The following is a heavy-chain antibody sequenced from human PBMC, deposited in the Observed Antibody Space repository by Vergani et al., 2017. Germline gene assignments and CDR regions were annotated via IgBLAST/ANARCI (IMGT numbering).Heavy chain of an antibody. CDR2: IDPSDSYT. V-gene: IGHV5-10-1*03. CDR3: ARGAYSSSWYNWFDP. CDR1: GYSFTSYW. Sequence: EVQLVQSGAEVKKPGESLRISCKGSGYSFTSYWISWVRQMPGKGLEWMGRIDPSDSYTNYSPSFQGHVTISADKSISTAYLQWSSLKASDTAMYYCARGAYSSSWYNWFDPWGQGTLVTVSS. D-gene: IGHD6-13*01. J-gene: IGHJ5*02.